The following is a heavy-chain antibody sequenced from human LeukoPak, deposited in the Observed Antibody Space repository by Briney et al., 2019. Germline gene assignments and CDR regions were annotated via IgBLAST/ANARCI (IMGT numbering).Heavy chain of an antibody. CDR3: ARDLFQYSSGWYPGY. CDR1: GYTFTGYY. CDR2: INPNSGGT. D-gene: IGHD6-19*01. J-gene: IGHJ4*02. Sequence: ASVKVSCKASGYTFTGYYMRWVRQAPGQGLEWLGRINPNSGGTNYAQKFQGRVTMTRDTSISTAYMELSRLRSDDPAVYYCARDLFQYSSGWYPGYWGQGTLVTVSS. V-gene: IGHV1-2*06.